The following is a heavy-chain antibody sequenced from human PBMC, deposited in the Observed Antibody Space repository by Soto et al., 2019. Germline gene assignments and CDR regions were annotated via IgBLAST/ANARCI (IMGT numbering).Heavy chain of an antibody. CDR2: ISWDGGST. V-gene: IGHV3-43*01. Sequence: GGSLRLSCAASGFTFDDYTMHWVRQAPGNGLGWVSLISWDGGSTYYADSVKGRFTISRDNSKNSLYLQMNSLRTEDTALYYCAKVSVAAAGKKYYYYYYGMDVWGQGTTVTVSS. J-gene: IGHJ6*02. CDR1: GFTFDDYT. CDR3: AKVSVAAAGKKYYYYYYGMDV. D-gene: IGHD6-13*01.